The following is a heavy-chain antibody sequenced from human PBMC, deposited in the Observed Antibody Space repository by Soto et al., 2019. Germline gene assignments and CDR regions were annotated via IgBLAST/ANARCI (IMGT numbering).Heavy chain of an antibody. CDR3: ARGPDDSDGPRWDY. D-gene: IGHD4-17*01. J-gene: IGHJ4*02. CDR1: GYNFNQYY. CDR2: INLRGGTT. Sequence: QVQLVQSGAEVRKPGASVRLSCETSGYNFNQYYIHWVRQAPGQGLEWMGIINLRGGTTEYAHKFRGGGTGTGETSPSSGFMQLSRLRSEDTAVYFCARGPDDSDGPRWDYWGQGTLVTVPS. V-gene: IGHV1-46*02.